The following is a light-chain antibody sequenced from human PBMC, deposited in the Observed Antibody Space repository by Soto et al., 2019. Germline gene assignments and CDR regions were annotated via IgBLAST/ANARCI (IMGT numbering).Light chain of an antibody. CDR3: QQYGISSWT. J-gene: IGKJ1*01. CDR2: GAS. V-gene: IGKV3-20*01. CDR1: ESVTNY. Sequence: RATLSCKASESVTNYLAWYQQKPGQAPRLLIYGASSRATGIPDRFSGSGSGTDFTLTISRLEPEDFAVYYCQQYGISSWTFGQGSIVDI.